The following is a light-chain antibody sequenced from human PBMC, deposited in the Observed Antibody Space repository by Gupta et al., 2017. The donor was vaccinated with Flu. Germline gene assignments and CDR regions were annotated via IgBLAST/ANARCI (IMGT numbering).Light chain of an antibody. V-gene: IGKV3-15*01. CDR3: QQYHDWPPLT. CDR1: QSIRSN. Sequence: EIVMTQSPATLSVSPGETATVSCRASQSIRSNLAWYQQKPGQAPRLLIYGASTRATDIPARFSGGGSGTEFTLTISSLQSEDFALYYCQQYHDWPPLTFGGGTKVELK. J-gene: IGKJ4*01. CDR2: GAS.